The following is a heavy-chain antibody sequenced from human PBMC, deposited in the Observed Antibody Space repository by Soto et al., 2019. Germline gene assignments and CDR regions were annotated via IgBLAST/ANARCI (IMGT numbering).Heavy chain of an antibody. CDR3: ARDLSVGAAGFLGYDYYSESMEV. Sequence: PGGSLRLSCAASGFTFSSYWIHWVRQAPGKGLVWVSRINSDGSSTSYADSVKGRFTISRDNAKNTLYLEMNSLRAEDTAVYYCARDLSVGAAGFLGYDYYSESMEVLGQGTTLTVCS. V-gene: IGHV3-74*01. CDR1: GFTFSSYW. J-gene: IGHJ6*01. CDR2: INSDGSST. D-gene: IGHD6-13*01.